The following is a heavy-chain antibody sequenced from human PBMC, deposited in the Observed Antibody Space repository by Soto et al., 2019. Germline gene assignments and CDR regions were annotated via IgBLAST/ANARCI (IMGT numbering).Heavy chain of an antibody. D-gene: IGHD3-22*01. CDR3: ARTVSYYDSSGYYL. V-gene: IGHV5-51*01. Sequence: VESLKISCKGSGYSFTTYWLAWVRQMPGKGLEYMGIIYPGDSDTRYSPAFQGQVTISADKSINTAYLQWSSLKASDTAMYYCARTVSYYDSSGYYLWGQGTLVTV. J-gene: IGHJ4*02. CDR1: GYSFTTYW. CDR2: IYPGDSDT.